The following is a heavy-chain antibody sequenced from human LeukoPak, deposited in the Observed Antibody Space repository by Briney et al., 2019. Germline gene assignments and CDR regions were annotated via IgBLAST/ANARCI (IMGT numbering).Heavy chain of an antibody. D-gene: IGHD3-10*01. V-gene: IGHV5-51*01. Sequence: GESLKISCKGSGYSFTSYWIGWVRQKPGKGLEWMGIIYPGDSDTRYSPSFQGQVTISADKSISTAYLQWSSLKASDTAMYYCARLMDYYGSGSYYLKDLSPGFDYWGQGTLVTVSS. CDR1: GYSFTSYW. CDR3: ARLMDYYGSGSYYLKDLSPGFDY. J-gene: IGHJ4*02. CDR2: IYPGDSDT.